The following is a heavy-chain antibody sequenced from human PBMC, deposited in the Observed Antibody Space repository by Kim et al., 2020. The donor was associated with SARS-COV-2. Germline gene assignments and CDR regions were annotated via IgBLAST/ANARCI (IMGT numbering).Heavy chain of an antibody. CDR3: SRRRGDF. J-gene: IGHJ4*02. CDR2: INPDGGDK. V-gene: IGHV3-7*01. D-gene: IGHD3-16*01. CDR1: TFTFSGYW. Sequence: GGSLRLSCAASTFTFSGYWMSWVRQAPGKGLEWVANINPDGGDKYYVDSVKGRFTISRDNAENSLYLQMNSLRAEDTAVYYCSRRRGDFCGQGTLVTVSS.